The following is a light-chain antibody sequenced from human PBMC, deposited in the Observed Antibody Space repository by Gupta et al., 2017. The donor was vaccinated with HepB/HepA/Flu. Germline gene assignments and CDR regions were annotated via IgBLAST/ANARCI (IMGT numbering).Light chain of an antibody. CDR1: TGAVTTGHY. V-gene: IGLV7-46*01. J-gene: IGLJ2*01. CDR3: LLQDGEARV. Sequence: QAVVTQASSLTVSPGGTVTLTCGSSTGAVTTGHYPYWFPQKPGQTHTALIFNTMGRHPWTPARFSGSLRVGKASLTLSGAHSDDEAEYYCLLQDGEARVFGGGTKLTVL. CDR2: NTM.